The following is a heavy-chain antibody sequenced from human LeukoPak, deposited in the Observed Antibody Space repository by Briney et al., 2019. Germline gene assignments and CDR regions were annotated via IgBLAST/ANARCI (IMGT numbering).Heavy chain of an antibody. CDR2: ISASGGST. J-gene: IGHJ4*02. CDR3: ARGRYGDYH. Sequence: PGGSLRLSCAASGFTFSSSAMSWVRQVPGKGLEWVSGISASGGSTYYADSVRGRFTISRENAKSTLYLHMNILRVEDTAVYYCARGRYGDYHWGQGILVTVSS. D-gene: IGHD4-17*01. V-gene: IGHV3-23*01. CDR1: GFTFSSSA.